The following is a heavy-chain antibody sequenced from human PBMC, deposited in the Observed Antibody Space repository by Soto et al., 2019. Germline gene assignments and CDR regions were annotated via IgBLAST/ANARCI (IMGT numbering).Heavy chain of an antibody. CDR2: ISYTGGSSSTI. J-gene: IGHJ4*02. V-gene: IGHV3-48*02. D-gene: IGHD5-12*01. CDR1: VFTFSTYS. Sequence: GSLRLSCAASVFTFSTYSMNWVRQAPGKGLEWVSYISYTGGSSSTIYYADSVKGRFTISRDNAKNSLYLQMNSLREEDTGVYYCAREMATITEIDYWGQGTLVTVSS. CDR3: AREMATITEIDY.